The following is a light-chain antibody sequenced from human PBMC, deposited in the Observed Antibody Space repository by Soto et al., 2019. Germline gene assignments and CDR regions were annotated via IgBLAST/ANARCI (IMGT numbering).Light chain of an antibody. J-gene: IGLJ3*02. CDR3: SLYASTNTFM. CDR1: SSDIGHYNL. V-gene: IGLV2-23*02. Sequence: QSALTQPASVSGSPGQSITISCTGTSSDIGHYNLVSWYQQHPGKPPKLMIYEATKRPSGVSNRFSGSKSGNTASLTISGLPAEYEADYYCSLYASTNTFMFGGGTKLTVL. CDR2: EAT.